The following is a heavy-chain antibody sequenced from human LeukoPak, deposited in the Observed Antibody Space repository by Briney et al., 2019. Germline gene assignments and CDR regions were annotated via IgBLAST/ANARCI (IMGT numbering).Heavy chain of an antibody. J-gene: IGHJ6*02. CDR1: GGTFSSYA. D-gene: IGHD3-22*01. CDR2: IIPILGIA. Sequence: SVKVSCKASGGTFSSYAISWVRQAPGQGLEWMGRIIPILGIANYAQKFQGRVTITADKSTSTAYMELSSLRSEDTAVYYCARDRSAYYYDSSGYYYYYGMDVWGQGTTVTVSS. CDR3: ARDRSAYYYDSSGYYYYYGMDV. V-gene: IGHV1-69*04.